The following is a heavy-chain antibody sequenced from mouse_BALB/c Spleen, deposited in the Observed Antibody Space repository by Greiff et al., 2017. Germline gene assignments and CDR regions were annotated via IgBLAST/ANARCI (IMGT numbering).Heavy chain of an antibody. CDR2: IWSGGST. CDR1: GFSLTSYG. V-gene: IGHV2-2*02. CDR3: ARRGSSYFAWFAY. Sequence: VKLQESGPGLVQPSQSLSITCTVSGFSLTSYGVHWVRQSPGKGLEWLGVIWSGGSTDYNAAFISRLSISKDNSKSQVFFEMNSLQANDTAIYYCARRGSSYFAWFAYWGQGTLVTVSA. D-gene: IGHD1-1*01. J-gene: IGHJ3*01.